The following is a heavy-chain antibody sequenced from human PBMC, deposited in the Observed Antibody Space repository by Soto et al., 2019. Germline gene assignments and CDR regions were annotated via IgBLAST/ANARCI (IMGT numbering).Heavy chain of an antibody. CDR2: ISGSGGST. CDR1: GFTFSSYA. Sequence: GGSLRLSCAASGFTFSSYAMSWVRQAPGKGLEWVSAISGSGGSTYYADSVKGRFTISRDNSKNTLYLQMNSLRAEDTAVYYCATESRDAAGPYTWLDPWGQGTLVTVSS. CDR3: ATESRDAAGPYTWLDP. J-gene: IGHJ5*02. V-gene: IGHV3-23*01. D-gene: IGHD6-13*01.